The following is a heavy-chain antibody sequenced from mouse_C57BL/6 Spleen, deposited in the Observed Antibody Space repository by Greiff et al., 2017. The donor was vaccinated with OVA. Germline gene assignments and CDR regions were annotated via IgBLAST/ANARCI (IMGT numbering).Heavy chain of an antibody. CDR3: ARPRTTVVATNFDV. J-gene: IGHJ1*03. V-gene: IGHV5-17*01. Sequence: DVQLVESGGGLVKPGGSLKLSCAASGFTFSDYGMHWVRQAPEKGLEWVAYISSGSSTIYYADTVKGRFTISRDNAKNTLFLQMTSLRSEDTAMYYCARPRTTVVATNFDVWGTGTTVTVSS. CDR2: ISSGSSTI. CDR1: GFTFSDYG. D-gene: IGHD1-1*01.